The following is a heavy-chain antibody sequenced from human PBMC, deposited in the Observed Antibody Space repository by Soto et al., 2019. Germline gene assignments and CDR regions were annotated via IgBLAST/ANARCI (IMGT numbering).Heavy chain of an antibody. CDR2: ISYDGSNK. CDR1: GFTFSSYA. D-gene: IGHD2-15*01. V-gene: IGHV3-30-3*01. CDR3: ARGRPSGGTRHFDY. J-gene: IGHJ4*02. Sequence: GGSLRLSCAASGFTFSSYAMHWVRQAPGKGLEWVAVISYDGSNKYYADSVKGRFTISRDNSKNTLYLQMNSLRAEDTAVYYCARGRPSGGTRHFDYWGQGTLVTVSS.